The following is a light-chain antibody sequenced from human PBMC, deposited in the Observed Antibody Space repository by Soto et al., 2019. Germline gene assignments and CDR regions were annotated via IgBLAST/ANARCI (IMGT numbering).Light chain of an antibody. CDR1: QSVSSSY. CDR2: DAS. J-gene: IGKJ1*01. CDR3: QQRSNWPGT. Sequence: PGERVTVSCRASQSVSSSYLTWYQQKPGQAPRLLIYDASNRATGIPARFSGSGSGTDFTLTIGSLEPEDFAVYYCQQRSNWPGTFGQGTKVDIK. V-gene: IGKV3-11*01.